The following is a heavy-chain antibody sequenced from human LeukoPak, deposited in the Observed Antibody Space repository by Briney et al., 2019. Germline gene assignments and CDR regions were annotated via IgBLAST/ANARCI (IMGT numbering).Heavy chain of an antibody. Sequence: AASVKVSCKASGYTFTSYGISWVRQAPGQGLEWMGWISAYNGNTNYAQKLQGRVTMTTDTSTSTAYMELRSLRSDDTAVYYCARDLNTAMVFYYFDYWGQGTLVTVSS. CDR3: ARDLNTAMVFYYFDY. D-gene: IGHD5-18*01. CDR1: GYTFTSYG. J-gene: IGHJ4*02. V-gene: IGHV1-18*01. CDR2: ISAYNGNT.